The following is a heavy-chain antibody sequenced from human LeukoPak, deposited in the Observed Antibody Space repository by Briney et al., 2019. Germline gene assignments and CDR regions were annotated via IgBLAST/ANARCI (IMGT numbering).Heavy chain of an antibody. V-gene: IGHV4-38-2*02. D-gene: IGHD3-3*01. CDR3: ARVPHGETIFGVVLYWFDR. Sequence: PSETLSLTCTVSSYSISSGCYWGWIRQPPGKGLEWIGSIYHSGSAYYNPSLKSQVTVSVDTSKNQFSLKLNSVTAADPAVYYCARVPHGETIFGVVLYWFDRCGQGTLVTVFS. CDR2: IYHSGSA. CDR1: SYSISSGCY. J-gene: IGHJ5*02.